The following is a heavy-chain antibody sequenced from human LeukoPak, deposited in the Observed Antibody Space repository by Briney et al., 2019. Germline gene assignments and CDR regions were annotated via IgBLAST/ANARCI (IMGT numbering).Heavy chain of an antibody. CDR2: TSGSGGST. D-gene: IGHD2-8*01. Sequence: GGSLRLSCAASGFTFSSYAMSWVRQAPGKGLEWVSATSGSGGSTYYADSVKGRFTISRDNSKNTLYLQMNSLRAEDTAVYYCAKDEAGYCTNGVCPSDYWGQGTLVTVSS. CDR1: GFTFSSYA. CDR3: AKDEAGYCTNGVCPSDY. V-gene: IGHV3-23*01. J-gene: IGHJ4*02.